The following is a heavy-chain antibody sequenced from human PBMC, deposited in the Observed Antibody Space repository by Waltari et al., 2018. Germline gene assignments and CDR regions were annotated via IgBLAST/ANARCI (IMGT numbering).Heavy chain of an antibody. CDR2: IYPRYSDT. Sequence: EVQLVQSGAEVKKPGESLKISCKGSGYSFTSYWIGWVRQMPGKGLEWMGIIYPRYSDTRYSPSFQGQVTISADKSISTAYLQWSSLKASDTAMYYCARPGAAAGTHDAFDIWGQGTMVTVSS. D-gene: IGHD6-13*01. CDR3: ARPGAAAGTHDAFDI. CDR1: GYSFTSYW. J-gene: IGHJ3*02. V-gene: IGHV5-51*01.